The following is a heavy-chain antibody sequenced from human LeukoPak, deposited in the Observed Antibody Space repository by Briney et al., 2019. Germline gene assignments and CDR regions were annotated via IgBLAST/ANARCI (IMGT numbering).Heavy chain of an antibody. J-gene: IGHJ4*02. D-gene: IGHD4-17*01. CDR1: GGSISSYY. Sequence: KPSETLSLTCTVSGGSISSYYWSWIRQPPGKGLEWIGEINHSGSTNYNPSLKSRVTISVDTSKNQFSLKLSSVTAADTAVYYCARGGSTVTTTLYYFDYWGQGTLVTVSS. CDR2: INHSGST. CDR3: ARGGSTVTTTLYYFDY. V-gene: IGHV4-34*01.